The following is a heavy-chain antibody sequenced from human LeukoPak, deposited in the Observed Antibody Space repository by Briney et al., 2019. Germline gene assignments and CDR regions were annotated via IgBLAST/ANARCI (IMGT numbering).Heavy chain of an antibody. CDR1: GFTFSSYA. D-gene: IGHD3-22*01. J-gene: IGHJ3*02. CDR3: AKGADYYDSSGYYPPRWAFDI. Sequence: GGSLRLSCAASGFTFSSYAMSWVRQAPGKGLEWVSAISGSGGSTYYADSVKGRFTISRDNSKNTLYLQMNSLRAEDTAVYYCAKGADYYDSSGYYPPRWAFDIWGQGTMVTVSS. V-gene: IGHV3-23*01. CDR2: ISGSGGST.